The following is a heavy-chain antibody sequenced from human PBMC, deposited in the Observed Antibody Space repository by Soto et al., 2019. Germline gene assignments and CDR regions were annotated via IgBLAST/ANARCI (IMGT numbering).Heavy chain of an antibody. D-gene: IGHD1-20*01. J-gene: IGHJ6*02. CDR2: ISYDGSNK. Sequence: GGSLRLSCAASGFTFSSYGMHWVRQAPGKGLEWVAVISYDGSNKYYADSVKGRFTISRDNSKNTLYLQMNSLRAEDTAVYYCAKDLATNPRYNCSDWWYYYYGMDVWGQGTTVTVS. V-gene: IGHV3-30*18. CDR3: AKDLATNPRYNCSDWWYYYYGMDV. CDR1: GFTFSSYG.